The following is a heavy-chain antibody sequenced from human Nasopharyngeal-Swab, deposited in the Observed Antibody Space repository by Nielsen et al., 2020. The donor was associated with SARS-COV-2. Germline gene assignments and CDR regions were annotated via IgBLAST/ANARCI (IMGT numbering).Heavy chain of an antibody. D-gene: IGHD2-15*01. CDR1: GYTFTRYY. CDR2: INHGGDSA. Sequence: ASVKVSCKASGYTFTRYYIHWVRQTPAQGLEWMGIINHGGDSARYSQNFQGRVTMTRDTSTNTVYMELYSLTSEDTAVYYCARGGDPREVVAATDCFDPWGQGTLVTVSS. J-gene: IGHJ5*02. V-gene: IGHV1-46*01. CDR3: ARGGDPREVVAATDCFDP.